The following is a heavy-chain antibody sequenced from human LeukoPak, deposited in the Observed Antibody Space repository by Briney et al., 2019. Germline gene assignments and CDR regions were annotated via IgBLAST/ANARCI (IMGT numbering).Heavy chain of an antibody. J-gene: IGHJ5*02. CDR3: AKWDFFGDYFTFDP. CDR2: IKLDERET. Sequence: GGSLRLSCEASGFTFGRDWMSWVRQAPGKGLEWLATIKLDERETYYVDSVKGRFAVSRDNGQNSLFLQMSSLRVEDTALYFCAKWDFFGDYFTFDPRGQGVLVIVSS. CDR1: GFTFGRDW. D-gene: IGHD2/OR15-2a*01. V-gene: IGHV3-7*01.